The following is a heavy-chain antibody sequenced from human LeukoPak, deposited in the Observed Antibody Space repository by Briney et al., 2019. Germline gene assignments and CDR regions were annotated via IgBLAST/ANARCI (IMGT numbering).Heavy chain of an antibody. J-gene: IGHJ3*02. CDR2: ISSSSSYI. CDR1: GFTFSSYS. V-gene: IGHV3-21*01. CDR3: ARVRSSGRDAFDI. D-gene: IGHD6-19*01. Sequence: GGSLRLSCAASGFTFSSYSMNWVRQAPGEGLEWVSSISSSSSYIYYADSVKGRFTISRDNAKNSRYLQMNSLRAEDTAVYYCARVRSSGRDAFDIWGQGTMVTVSS.